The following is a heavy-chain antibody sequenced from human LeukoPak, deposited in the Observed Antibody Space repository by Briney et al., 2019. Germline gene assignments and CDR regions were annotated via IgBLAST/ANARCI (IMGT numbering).Heavy chain of an antibody. V-gene: IGHV1-8*01. CDR1: GYTFTRYD. J-gene: IGHJ4*02. Sequence: GASVKVSCKASGYTFTRYDINWARQATGQGLEWMGWMNPNSGNTGYAQKFQGRVTMTRNTSISTAYMELSSLRSEDTAVYYCARVGSSSWSEGGYWGQGTLVTVSS. CDR3: ARVGSSSWSEGGY. D-gene: IGHD6-13*01. CDR2: MNPNSGNT.